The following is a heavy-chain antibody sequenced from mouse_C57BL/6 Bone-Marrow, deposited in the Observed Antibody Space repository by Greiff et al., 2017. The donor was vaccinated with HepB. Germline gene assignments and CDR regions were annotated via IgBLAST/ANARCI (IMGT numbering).Heavy chain of an antibody. D-gene: IGHD1-1*01. Sequence: EVMLVESVAELVRPGASVKLSCTASGFNIKNTYMHWVKQRPEQGLEWIGRIDPANGNTKYAPKFQGKATITADTSSNTAYLQLSSLTSEDTAIYYCARPAYGSRWYFDVWGTGTTVTVSS. J-gene: IGHJ1*03. CDR1: GFNIKNTY. CDR2: IDPANGNT. CDR3: ARPAYGSRWYFDV. V-gene: IGHV14-3*01.